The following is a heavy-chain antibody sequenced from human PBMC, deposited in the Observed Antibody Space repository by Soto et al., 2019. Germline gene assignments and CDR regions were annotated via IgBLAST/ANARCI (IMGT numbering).Heavy chain of an antibody. D-gene: IGHD2-21*02. CDR2: IKQDGSEK. V-gene: IGHV3-7*01. CDR3: ARLSKVTFDAFDI. Sequence: ESGGGLVQPGGSLRLSCAASGFTFSSYWMSWVRQAPGKGLEWVANIKQDGSEKYYVDSVKGRFTISRDNAKNSLYLQMNSLRAEDTAVYYCARLSKVTFDAFDIWGQGTMVTVSS. J-gene: IGHJ3*02. CDR1: GFTFSSYW.